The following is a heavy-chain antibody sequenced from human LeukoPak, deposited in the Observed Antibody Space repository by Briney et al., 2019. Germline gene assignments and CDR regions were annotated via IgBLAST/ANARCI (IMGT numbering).Heavy chain of an antibody. CDR3: ARDPIAVAGSYYYYYGMDV. J-gene: IGHJ6*02. Sequence: PGGSLRLSCAASGFTFSNYAMSWARQAPGKGLEWVSAISGSGGSTYYADSVKGRFTISRDNSKNTLYLQMDSLRAEDTAVYYCARDPIAVAGSYYYYYGMDVWGQGTTVTVSS. CDR1: GFTFSNYA. V-gene: IGHV3-23*01. CDR2: ISGSGGST. D-gene: IGHD6-19*01.